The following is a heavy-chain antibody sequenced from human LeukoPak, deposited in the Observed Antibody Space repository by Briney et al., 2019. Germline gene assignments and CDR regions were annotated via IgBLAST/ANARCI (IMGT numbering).Heavy chain of an antibody. Sequence: PSETLSLTCAVYGASLSGYYWSWIRQPPGKGLEWIGEINHSGSTNYNPSLKSRVTISLDTSKNEFSLKLSSVTAADTAVYYCARDSRRDGYNLDYWGRGTLVTVSS. CDR1: GASLSGYY. D-gene: IGHD5-24*01. CDR2: INHSGST. CDR3: ARDSRRDGYNLDY. V-gene: IGHV4-34*01. J-gene: IGHJ4*02.